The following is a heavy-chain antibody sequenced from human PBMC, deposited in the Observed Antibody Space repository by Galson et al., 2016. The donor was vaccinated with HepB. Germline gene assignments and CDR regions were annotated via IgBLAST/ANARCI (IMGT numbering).Heavy chain of an antibody. V-gene: IGHV1-69*13. CDR2: IRPMYATP. Sequence: SVKVSCKASGGTFRYYVFSWVRQAPGQGLEWMGGIRPMYATPNYAQKFHGRITITADDSTSTAYMELSSLRSDDTAVYYCTRDKGGTYRFAHRGQGTLVTVSS. J-gene: IGHJ4*02. D-gene: IGHD1-26*01. CDR1: GGTFRYYV. CDR3: TRDKGGTYRFAH.